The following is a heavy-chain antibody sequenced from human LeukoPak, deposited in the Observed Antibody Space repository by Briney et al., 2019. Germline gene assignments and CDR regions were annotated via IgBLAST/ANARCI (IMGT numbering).Heavy chain of an antibody. CDR3: ARDTLYCSGGSCYAELDY. Sequence: SETLSLTCTVSGYSISGSTYYWGWIRQHPGKGLEWIGYIYYSGSTYYNPSLKSRVTISVDTSKNQFSLKLSSVTAADTAVYYCARDTLYCSGGSCYAELDYWGQGTLVTVSS. J-gene: IGHJ4*02. CDR1: GYSISGSTYY. CDR2: IYYSGST. D-gene: IGHD2-15*01. V-gene: IGHV4-31*03.